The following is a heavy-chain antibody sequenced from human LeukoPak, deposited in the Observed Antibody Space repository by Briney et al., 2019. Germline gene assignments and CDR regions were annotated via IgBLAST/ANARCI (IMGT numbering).Heavy chain of an antibody. V-gene: IGHV1-18*01. J-gene: IGHJ4*02. D-gene: IGHD2-2*01. Sequence: ASVKVSCKASGYTFTSFGISWVRQAPGQGLEWIGWISAYNGNINYAQKLQGRVTMTTDTSTSTAYMELRSLRSDDTAVYYCARVRGGYCSSTSCRNFDYWGQGTLVTVSS. CDR1: GYTFTSFG. CDR2: ISAYNGNI. CDR3: ARVRGGYCSSTSCRNFDY.